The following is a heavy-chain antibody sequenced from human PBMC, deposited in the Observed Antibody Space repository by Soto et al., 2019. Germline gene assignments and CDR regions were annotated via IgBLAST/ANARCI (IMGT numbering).Heavy chain of an antibody. Sequence: GGSLRLSCAASGFTFSSYWMHWVRQAPGKGLVWVSRINSDGSSTSYADSVKGRFTISRDNAKNTLYLQMNSLRAEDTAVYYCASGRRERSVYAFDIWGQGTMVTVSS. CDR2: INSDGSST. CDR3: ASGRRERSVYAFDI. D-gene: IGHD1-26*01. V-gene: IGHV3-74*01. J-gene: IGHJ3*02. CDR1: GFTFSSYW.